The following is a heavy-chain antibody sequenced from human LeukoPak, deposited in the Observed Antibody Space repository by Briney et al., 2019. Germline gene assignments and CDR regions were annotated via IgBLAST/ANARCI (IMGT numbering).Heavy chain of an antibody. CDR1: GGSISSGGYS. CDR2: INHSGST. V-gene: IGHV4-30-2*01. D-gene: IGHD3-9*01. J-gene: IGHJ4*02. CDR3: ARGIYGPRTVLRYFDWYPSYYFDY. Sequence: PSQTLSLTCAVSGGSISSGGYSWSWIRQPPGKGLEWIGEINHSGSTNYNPSLKSRVTISVDTSKNQFSLKLSSVTAADTAVYYCARGIYGPRTVLRYFDWYPSYYFDYWGQGTLVTVSS.